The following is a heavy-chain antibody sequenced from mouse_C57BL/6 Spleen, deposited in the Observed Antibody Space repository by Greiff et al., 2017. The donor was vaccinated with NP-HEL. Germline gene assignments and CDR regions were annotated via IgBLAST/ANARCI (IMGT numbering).Heavy chain of an antibody. J-gene: IGHJ2*01. Sequence: EVQVVESGGDLVKPGGSLKLSCAASGFTFSSYGMSWVRQTPDKRLEWVATISSGGSYTYYPDSVKGRFTISRDNAKNTLYLQMSSLKSEDTAMYYCARHGNDENYFDYWGQGTTLTVSS. CDR2: ISSGGSYT. V-gene: IGHV5-6*01. D-gene: IGHD2-3*01. CDR1: GFTFSSYG. CDR3: ARHGNDENYFDY.